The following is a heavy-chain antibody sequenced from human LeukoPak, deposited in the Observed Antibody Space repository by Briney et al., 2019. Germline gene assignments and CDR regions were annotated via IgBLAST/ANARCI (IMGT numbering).Heavy chain of an antibody. D-gene: IGHD4-23*01. Sequence: GGSLRLSCAASGFTFSSYAMSWVRQAPGKGLERVSAISGSGATTYYTDSVKGRFTISRDNSKNTLHLQMNSLRAEDTAVYYCAKVSKKTTVVTPGYDYWGQGTLVTVSS. CDR3: AKVSKKTTVVTPGYDY. CDR1: GFTFSSYA. CDR2: ISGSGATT. V-gene: IGHV3-23*01. J-gene: IGHJ4*02.